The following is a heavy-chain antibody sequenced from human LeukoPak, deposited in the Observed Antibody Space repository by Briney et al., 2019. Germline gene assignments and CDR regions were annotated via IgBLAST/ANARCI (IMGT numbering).Heavy chain of an antibody. CDR1: GGSISSSSYY. J-gene: IGHJ6*02. Sequence: PSETLSLTCTVSGGSISSSSYYWGWIRQPPGKGLEWIVSIYYSGSTYYNPSLKSRVTISVDTSKSQFSLKLSSVTAADTAVYYCAKLPTDYYYYYGMDVWGQGTTVTVSS. CDR3: AKLPTDYYYYYGMDV. V-gene: IGHV4-39*01. CDR2: IYYSGST. D-gene: IGHD1-26*01.